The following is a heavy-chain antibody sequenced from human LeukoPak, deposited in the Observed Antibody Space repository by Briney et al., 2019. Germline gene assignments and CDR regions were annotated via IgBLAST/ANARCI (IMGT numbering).Heavy chain of an antibody. CDR1: GFTFSTYA. D-gene: IGHD5-18*01. CDR2: ISASGGTT. J-gene: IGHJ4*02. Sequence: GGSLRLSCAASGFTFSTYAMTWVRQAPGKGLEWVSVISASGGTTHYADSVKGRFTISRDNSKNTLYLQMNSLRAEDTAVYYCARGEGYTYGFSEYWGQGTLVTVSS. CDR3: ARGEGYTYGFSEY. V-gene: IGHV3-23*01.